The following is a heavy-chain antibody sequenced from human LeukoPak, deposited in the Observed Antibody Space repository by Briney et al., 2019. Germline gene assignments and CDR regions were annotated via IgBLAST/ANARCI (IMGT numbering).Heavy chain of an antibody. CDR3: ARRAGAYSHPYDY. J-gene: IGHJ4*02. V-gene: IGHV3-7*01. Sequence: TGGSLRLSCAASGFMFSSYWMSWVRQAPGKGLEWVADIKEDGSEKSYVDSVKGRFTISRDNAKNSLYLQMNSLRAEDTAVYYCARRAGAYSHPYDYWGQGTLVTVSS. CDR2: IKEDGSEK. D-gene: IGHD4/OR15-4a*01. CDR1: GFMFSSYW.